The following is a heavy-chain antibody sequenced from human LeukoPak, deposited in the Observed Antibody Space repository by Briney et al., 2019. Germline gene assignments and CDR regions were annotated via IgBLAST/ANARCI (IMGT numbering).Heavy chain of an antibody. CDR3: AKDWAPYCGGDCYFNY. Sequence: GSLRLSCAASGFIFNNYGMHWVRPAPGQGLEWVAVISYDGSNKNYADSVKGRFTISRDSSKNTVHLQMNSLRVEDTAVYYCAKDWAPYCGGDCYFNYWGQGTLVTVSS. D-gene: IGHD2-21*02. V-gene: IGHV3-30*18. CDR1: GFIFNNYG. CDR2: ISYDGSNK. J-gene: IGHJ4*02.